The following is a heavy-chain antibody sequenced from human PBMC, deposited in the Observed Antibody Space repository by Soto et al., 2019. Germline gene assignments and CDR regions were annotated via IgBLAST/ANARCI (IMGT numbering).Heavy chain of an antibody. CDR3: ARTYDSSGYKRDPRFDY. Sequence: VASVKVSCKASGGTFSSYAISWVRQAPGQGLEWMGGIIPIFGTANYAQKFQGRVTITADESTSTAHMELSSLRSEDTAVYYCARTYDSSGYKRDPRFDYWGRGTLVTVSS. D-gene: IGHD3-22*01. CDR1: GGTFSSYA. V-gene: IGHV1-69*13. CDR2: IIPIFGTA. J-gene: IGHJ4*02.